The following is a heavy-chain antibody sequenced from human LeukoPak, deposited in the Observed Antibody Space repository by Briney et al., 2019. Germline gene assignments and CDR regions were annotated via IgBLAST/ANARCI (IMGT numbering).Heavy chain of an antibody. Sequence: GASVKVSCKASGYTFTSYGISWVRQAPGQGLEWMGWISAYNGNTNYAQELQGRVTMTTDTSTSTAYMELRSLRSDDTAVYYCARDLFGRGSGSYYGYWGQGTLVTVSS. V-gene: IGHV1-18*01. J-gene: IGHJ4*02. D-gene: IGHD3-10*01. CDR2: ISAYNGNT. CDR3: ARDLFGRGSGSYYGY. CDR1: GYTFTSYG.